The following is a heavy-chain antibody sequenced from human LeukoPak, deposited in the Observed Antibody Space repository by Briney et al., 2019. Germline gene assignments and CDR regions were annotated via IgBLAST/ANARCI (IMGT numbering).Heavy chain of an antibody. CDR1: GFTFSSYA. V-gene: IGHV3-23*01. J-gene: IGHJ4*02. Sequence: GGSLRLSCAASGFTFSSYAMSWVRQAPGKGLEWVSAISGSGGSTYYADSVKGRFTISRDNSKNTLYPQMNSLRAEDTAVHYCAKARRSGWCDYWGQGTLVTVSS. CDR2: ISGSGGST. CDR3: AKARRSGWCDY. D-gene: IGHD6-19*01.